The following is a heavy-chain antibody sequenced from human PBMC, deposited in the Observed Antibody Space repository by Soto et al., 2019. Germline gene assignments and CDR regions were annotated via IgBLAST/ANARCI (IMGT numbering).Heavy chain of an antibody. CDR1: GFNFSTFW. V-gene: IGHV3-7*05. Sequence: PGGSLRLSCATSGFNFSTFWMTWVRQARGKGLEWVASISQNGGERHYVDSVRGRFTVSRDNAKSSVYLQMSSLRADDTAVYYCASVGGPLGLLSWSHMDYWGRGALVTVSS. CDR3: ASVGGPLGLLSWSHMDY. CDR2: ISQNGGER. J-gene: IGHJ4*02. D-gene: IGHD3-3*01.